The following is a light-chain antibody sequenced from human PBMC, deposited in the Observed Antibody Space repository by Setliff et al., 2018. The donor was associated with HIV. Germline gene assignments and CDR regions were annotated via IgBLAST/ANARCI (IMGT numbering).Light chain of an antibody. Sequence: QSALPQPAFVSGSPGQSITLSCTGTSSDVGGYNYVSWYQQHPGKAPKLMIYDVNNRPSGVSNRFSGSKSGNTASLTISGLQAEDEADYYCSSYTFSSIYVFGTGTKVTVL. V-gene: IGLV2-14*03. J-gene: IGLJ1*01. CDR1: SSDVGGYNY. CDR3: SSYTFSSIYV. CDR2: DVN.